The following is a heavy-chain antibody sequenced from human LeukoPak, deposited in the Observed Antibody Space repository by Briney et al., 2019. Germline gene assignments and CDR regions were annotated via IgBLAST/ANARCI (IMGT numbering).Heavy chain of an antibody. J-gene: IGHJ4*01. CDR3: ARDVDFYASGSYSDY. CDR1: GFTFSTYG. D-gene: IGHD3-10*01. V-gene: IGHV3-23*01. Sequence: PGGTLRLSCEASGFTFSTYGMSWVRQAPGKGLKWVSAISYSGGSTYYADSVKGRFTISRDNSKNTLYLQMNSLRAEDTAVYFCARDVDFYASGSYSDYWGQGTLATVSS. CDR2: ISYSGGST.